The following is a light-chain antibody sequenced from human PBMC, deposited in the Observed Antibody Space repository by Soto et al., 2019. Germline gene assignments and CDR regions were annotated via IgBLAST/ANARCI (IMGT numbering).Light chain of an antibody. CDR1: SSDVGGYDY. Sequence: QSVLNHPASLSGSPGQSITISCTGTSSDVGGYDYVSWYQQHPGKAPRLMIYKASNRPSGVSHRFSGSRSGNTASLTISGLQAEDEADYYCSSYTSGSTLDVFGTGTKVTVL. CDR2: KAS. CDR3: SSYTSGSTLDV. V-gene: IGLV2-14*01. J-gene: IGLJ1*01.